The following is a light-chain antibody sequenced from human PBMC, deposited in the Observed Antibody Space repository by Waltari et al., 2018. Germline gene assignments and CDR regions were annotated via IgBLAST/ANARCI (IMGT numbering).Light chain of an antibody. Sequence: QSALTQPASVSGSPGQSITTSCTGTNTDVGGYNYVSWYQHHPGTAPNLMIYDVSNRPSGISYRFSGSKSGNTASLTISGLQAEEEADYYCTSYTTSSTPHVVFGGGTKLSVL. CDR2: DVS. V-gene: IGLV2-14*03. J-gene: IGLJ2*01. CDR1: NTDVGGYNY. CDR3: TSYTTSSTPHVV.